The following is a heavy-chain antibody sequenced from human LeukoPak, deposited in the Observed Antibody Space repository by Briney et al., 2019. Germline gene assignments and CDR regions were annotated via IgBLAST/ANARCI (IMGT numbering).Heavy chain of an antibody. V-gene: IGHV3-48*04. Sequence: GGSLRLSCAASGFTFSSYSMNWVRQAPGKGLEWISYISSSSSTIYYADSVKGRFTISRDNAKNSLSLQMNNLRVEDTAVYYCARAGSHWHYVYWGQGTVVTVSS. D-gene: IGHD3-10*01. CDR3: ARAGSHWHYVY. J-gene: IGHJ4*02. CDR2: ISSSSSTI. CDR1: GFTFSSYS.